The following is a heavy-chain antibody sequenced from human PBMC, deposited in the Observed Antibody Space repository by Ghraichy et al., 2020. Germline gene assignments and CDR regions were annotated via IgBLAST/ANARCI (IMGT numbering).Heavy chain of an antibody. CDR1: GFTFSSYW. CDR2: ITQDGSEK. CDR3: ARAIPYSGSYYGGCYFDY. Sequence: GGSLRLSCAASGFTFSSYWMSWVRQAPGKGLEWVANITQDGSEKYYVDSVKGRFTISRDNAKNSLYLQMNSLRAEDTAVYYCARAIPYSGSYYGGCYFDYWGQGTLVTVSS. V-gene: IGHV3-7*01. D-gene: IGHD1-26*01. J-gene: IGHJ4*02.